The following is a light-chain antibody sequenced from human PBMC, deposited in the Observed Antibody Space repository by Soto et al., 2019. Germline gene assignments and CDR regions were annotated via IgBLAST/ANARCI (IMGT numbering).Light chain of an antibody. Sequence: EIQLTQSPSPLSASVGDRVALTCLASQSISTYLNWYQQKPGKAPKVLIYAASTLQSGVPSRCSGSGSSTAFTPTISCLQSEDFSTYYCQQYYSYPRTSGQGTKVDIK. CDR3: QQYYSYPRT. CDR1: QSISTY. J-gene: IGKJ1*01. CDR2: AAS. V-gene: IGKV1-39*01.